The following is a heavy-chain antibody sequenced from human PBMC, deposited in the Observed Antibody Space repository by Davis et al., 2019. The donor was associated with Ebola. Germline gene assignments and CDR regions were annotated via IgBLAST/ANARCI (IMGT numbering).Heavy chain of an antibody. CDR3: ARVLGSIDSSGYYQAEYFQH. Sequence: SVKVSCKASGGTFSSYAISWVRQAPGQGLEWMGGIIPIFGSANYAQKFQGRVTITADESTSTAYMELSSLRSEDTAVYYCARVLGSIDSSGYYQAEYFQHWGQGTLVTVSS. CDR1: GGTFSSYA. D-gene: IGHD3-22*01. CDR2: IIPIFGSA. V-gene: IGHV1-69*13. J-gene: IGHJ1*01.